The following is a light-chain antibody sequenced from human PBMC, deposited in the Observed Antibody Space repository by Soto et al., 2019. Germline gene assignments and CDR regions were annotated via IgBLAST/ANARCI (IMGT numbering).Light chain of an antibody. V-gene: IGKV3-11*01. CDR1: QSVSSY. J-gene: IGKJ5*01. CDR2: DAS. CDR3: QQRSNWPPIT. Sequence: EIVLTQSPATLSLSPGERATLSCRASQSVSSYLAWYQQKPGQAPRLLIYDASNRATGIPARFSGSGSGTDVTLTTSSLVHEDFAVYYCQQRSNWPPITFGQGTRLEIK.